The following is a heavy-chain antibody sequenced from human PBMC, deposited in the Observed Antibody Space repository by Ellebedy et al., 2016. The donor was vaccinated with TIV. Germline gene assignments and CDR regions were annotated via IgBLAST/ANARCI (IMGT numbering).Heavy chain of an antibody. V-gene: IGHV1-2*02. CDR2: INPKNGGT. D-gene: IGHD2-21*02. Sequence: AASVKVSCKASGYTFTGYYIHWVRQAPGQGLEWTGCINPKNGGTNYAQKFQGRVTMTRDTSISTAYMELSWLRSDDTAVYYCARDGACGGDCYGDNYWGQGSLVTVSS. CDR1: GYTFTGYY. J-gene: IGHJ4*02. CDR3: ARDGACGGDCYGDNY.